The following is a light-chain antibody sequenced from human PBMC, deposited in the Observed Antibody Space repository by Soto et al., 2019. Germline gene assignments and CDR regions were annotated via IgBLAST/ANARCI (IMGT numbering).Light chain of an antibody. CDR3: EQANSFTFT. V-gene: IGKV1-12*01. Sequence: DFQMTQSPSSVSSSVGDRVSSTCRARQGISSWLAWYQQKPGRAPKLVIYTGSSLQRGVPSRFSDTGPGTDFTHTISSPQPEDVATYYCEQANSFTFTSGGGTQV. J-gene: IGKJ4*01. CDR1: QGISSW. CDR2: TGS.